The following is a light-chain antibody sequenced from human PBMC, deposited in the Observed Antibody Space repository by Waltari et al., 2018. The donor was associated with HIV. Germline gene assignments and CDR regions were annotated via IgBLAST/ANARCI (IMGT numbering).Light chain of an antibody. J-gene: IGLJ3*02. CDR1: VLAKKY. Sequence: SYELTQPSSVSVSPGQTARITCSGDVLAKKYVRWFQQKPGQAPVLLMYKDSERPSGIPARFSGSSAGTTVTLTIRGAQVDDEADYYCYSAADNSGMFGGGTKLTVL. CDR2: KDS. CDR3: YSAADNSGM. V-gene: IGLV3-27*01.